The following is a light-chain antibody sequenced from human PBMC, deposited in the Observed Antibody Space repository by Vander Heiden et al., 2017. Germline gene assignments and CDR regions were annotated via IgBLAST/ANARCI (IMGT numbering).Light chain of an antibody. CDR2: GAS. CDR1: QSVSSSY. V-gene: IGKV3-20*01. J-gene: IGKJ4*01. CDR3: QQYGSSRLT. Sequence: EIVLTQSPGTLSLPPGERATLSCRASQSVSSSYLAWYQQKPGQAPRLLIYGASSRATGIPDRFSGGGSGTDFTLTISRLEPEDFAVYYCQQYGSSRLTFGGGTKVEIK.